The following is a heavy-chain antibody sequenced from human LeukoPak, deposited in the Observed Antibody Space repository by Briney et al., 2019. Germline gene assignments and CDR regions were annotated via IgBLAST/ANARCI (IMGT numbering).Heavy chain of an antibody. CDR2: IYYSGST. Sequence: SETLSLTCTVPGGSISSSSYYWGWIRQPPGKGLEWIGSIYYSGSTYYNPSLKSRVTISVDTSKNQFSLKLSSVTAADTAVYYCGRLPYRYCKSTRRSKSQVRYFDYWGQGTLVTVSS. D-gene: IGHD2-2*01. CDR3: GRLPYRYCKSTRRSKSQVRYFDY. CDR1: GGSISSSSYY. J-gene: IGHJ4*02. V-gene: IGHV4-39*01.